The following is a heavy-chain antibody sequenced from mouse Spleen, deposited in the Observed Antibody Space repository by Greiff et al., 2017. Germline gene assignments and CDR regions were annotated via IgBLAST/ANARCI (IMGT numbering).Heavy chain of an antibody. J-gene: IGHJ4*01. CDR3: AKKRFYDYDGAMDY. CDR1: GFSLTSYG. CDR2: IWRGGST. D-gene: IGHD2-4*01. Sequence: QVQLQQSGPSLVQPSQSLSITCTVSGFSLTSYGVHWVRQSPGKGLEWLGVIWRGGSTDYNAAFMSRLSITKDNSKSQVFFKMNSLQADDTAIYYCAKKRFYDYDGAMDYWGQGTSVTVSS. V-gene: IGHV2-5-1*01.